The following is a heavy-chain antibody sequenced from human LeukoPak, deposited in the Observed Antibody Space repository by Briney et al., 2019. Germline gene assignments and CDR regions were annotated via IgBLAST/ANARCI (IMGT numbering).Heavy chain of an antibody. D-gene: IGHD2-21*02. CDR3: SIQGDRGGGHTIYFLH. CDR2: IYYRGTT. CDR1: GGSISSNSYY. V-gene: IGHV4-39*01. J-gene: IGHJ1*01. Sequence: TPSETLSLTCTVSGGSISSNSYYWGWIRQPPGKGLEWIGSIYYRGTTYYNPSLKSRVTISIDTSKNQFSLKLNSVTAPDTAVYYCSIQGDRGGGHTIYFLHWGQGTLVTVSS.